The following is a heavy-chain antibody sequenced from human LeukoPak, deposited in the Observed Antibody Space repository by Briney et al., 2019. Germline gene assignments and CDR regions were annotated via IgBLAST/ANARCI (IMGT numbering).Heavy chain of an antibody. Sequence: PGGSLRLSCAASGFTFSSYSMNWVRQAPGKGLEWVASISTGSSYKYYADLVMGRFTISRDNAENSLYLQMNSLRAEDTAVYFCARDKGGYNYEYYFDSWGQGALVTVS. CDR3: ARDKGGYNYEYYFDS. CDR1: GFTFSSYS. CDR2: ISTGSSYK. D-gene: IGHD5-18*01. V-gene: IGHV3-21*01. J-gene: IGHJ4*02.